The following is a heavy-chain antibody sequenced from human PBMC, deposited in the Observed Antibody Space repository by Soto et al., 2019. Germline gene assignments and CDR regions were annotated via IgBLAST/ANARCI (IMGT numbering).Heavy chain of an antibody. CDR2: IDGRGGIT. V-gene: IGHV3-23*01. D-gene: IGHD3-10*02. CDR1: GFTFDTYA. Sequence: PGGSLRLSCAASGFTFDTYAMSWVRQAPGKGLEWVSTIDGRGGITYYADSVKGRFTISRDNSRNTVYLQMNSLRGDDTALYYCVKNSFLFNAWGQGELVTVSS. J-gene: IGHJ5*02. CDR3: VKNSFLFNA.